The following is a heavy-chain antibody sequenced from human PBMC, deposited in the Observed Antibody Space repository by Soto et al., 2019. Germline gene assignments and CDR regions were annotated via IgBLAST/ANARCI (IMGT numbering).Heavy chain of an antibody. D-gene: IGHD5-12*01. V-gene: IGHV3-23*01. J-gene: IGHJ3*01. CDR2: ISGSGADS. CDR3: XXXXXXLATTGGAFDV. CDR1: GFTFSRYA. Sequence: EVQLLESGGGLVQPGGSLRLSCAASGFTFSRYAMSWVRQAPGKGLERVSAISGSGADSYDADSVKGRFIISRDNSRNILXXQXXXXXAXXXAXXXXXXXXXXLATTGGAFDVWGQGTVVSVSS.